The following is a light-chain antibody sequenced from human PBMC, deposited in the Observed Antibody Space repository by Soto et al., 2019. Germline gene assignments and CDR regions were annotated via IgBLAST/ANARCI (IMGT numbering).Light chain of an antibody. Sequence: EIVLTQSPATLSLSPGERATLSCRASQSIGSYLAWYQQRPGQAPRLLISDVSNRATGIPARFSGSGSGTDFTLTISSLEPEDFAVYYCQQRANWPLTFGGGTKVEIK. J-gene: IGKJ4*01. CDR3: QQRANWPLT. CDR2: DVS. CDR1: QSIGSY. V-gene: IGKV3-11*01.